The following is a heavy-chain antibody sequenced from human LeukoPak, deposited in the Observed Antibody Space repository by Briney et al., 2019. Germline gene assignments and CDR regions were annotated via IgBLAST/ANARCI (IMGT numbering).Heavy chain of an antibody. V-gene: IGHV4-34*01. D-gene: IGHD4-17*01. CDR2: INHSRST. J-gene: IGHJ6*02. Sequence: KPSETLSLTCAVYGGSFSGYYWSWIRQHPGKGLEWIGEINHSRSTNYNPSLKSRVTISVDTSKNQFSLKLSSVTAADTAVYYCARGWERTVTTFLDVWGQGTTVTVSS. CDR3: ARGWERTVTTFLDV. CDR1: GGSFSGYY.